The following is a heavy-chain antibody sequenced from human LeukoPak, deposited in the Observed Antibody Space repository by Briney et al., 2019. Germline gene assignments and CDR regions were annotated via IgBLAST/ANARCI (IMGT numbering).Heavy chain of an antibody. CDR1: GFTVSSNY. V-gene: IGHV3-53*01. J-gene: IGHJ4*02. D-gene: IGHD3-10*01. Sequence: PGGSLRLSCAASGFTVSSNYMSWVRQAPGKGLEWVSVIYSGGSTYYADSVKGRFTISRDNSKNTLYLQMNSLRAEDTAVYYCARSELLWFGGVKSGFDYWGQGTLVTVSS. CDR3: ARSELLWFGGVKSGFDY. CDR2: IYSGGST.